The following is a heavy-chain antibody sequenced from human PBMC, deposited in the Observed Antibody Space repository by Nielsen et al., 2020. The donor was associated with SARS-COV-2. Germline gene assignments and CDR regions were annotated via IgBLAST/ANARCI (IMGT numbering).Heavy chain of an antibody. Sequence: WVRQAPGQGLEWMGIINPSGGSTSYAQKFQGRVTMTRDTSTSTAYMELRSLRSDDTAVYYCARVDADYVWGSYRLGYYFDYWGQGTLVTVSS. CDR3: ARVDADYVWGSYRLGYYFDY. J-gene: IGHJ4*02. CDR2: INPSGGST. V-gene: IGHV1-46*01. D-gene: IGHD3-16*02.